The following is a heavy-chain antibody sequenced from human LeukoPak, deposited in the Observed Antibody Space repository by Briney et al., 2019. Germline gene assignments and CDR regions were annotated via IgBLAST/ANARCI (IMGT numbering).Heavy chain of an antibody. V-gene: IGHV1-3*03. D-gene: IGHD3-10*01. CDR1: GYTFTSYA. CDR3: ARATPAEMVRGVNNWFDP. Sequence: ASVKVSCKASGYTFTSYAMHWVRQAPGQRLEWMGWINAGNGNTKYSQEFQGRVTITRDTSASTAYTELSSLRSEDMAVYYCARATPAEMVRGVNNWFDPWGQGTLVTVSS. J-gene: IGHJ5*02. CDR2: INAGNGNT.